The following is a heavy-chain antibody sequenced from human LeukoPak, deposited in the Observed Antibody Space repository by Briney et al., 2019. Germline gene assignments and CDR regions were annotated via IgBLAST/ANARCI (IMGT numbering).Heavy chain of an antibody. CDR1: GFTVSSNS. V-gene: IGHV3-66*03. J-gene: IGHJ4*02. CDR3: AKSTGSTPTHTLDY. D-gene: IGHD2-21*01. Sequence: GGSLRLSCTVSGFTVSSNSMSWVRQAPGKGLEWVSFIYSDNTHYSDSVKGRFTISRDNSKNTLYLQMNSLRAEDTGVYYCAKSTGSTPTHTLDYWGQGTLVTVSS. CDR2: IYSDNT.